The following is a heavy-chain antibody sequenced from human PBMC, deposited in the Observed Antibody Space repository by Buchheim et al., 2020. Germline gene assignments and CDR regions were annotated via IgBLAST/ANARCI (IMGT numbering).Heavy chain of an antibody. J-gene: IGHJ4*02. CDR2: ISGSDYTT. V-gene: IGHV3-23*01. CDR3: AKGGGSGWYGG. Sequence: EVQLLESGGGLVQPGGSLRLSCAASGFTFSSYAMSWVRQAPGKGLEWVSSISGSDYTTYYGDPVKGRFTISRDNAKNTLYLQMNSLRAEDTAVYYCAKGGGSGWYGGWGQGTL. CDR1: GFTFSSYA. D-gene: IGHD6-19*01.